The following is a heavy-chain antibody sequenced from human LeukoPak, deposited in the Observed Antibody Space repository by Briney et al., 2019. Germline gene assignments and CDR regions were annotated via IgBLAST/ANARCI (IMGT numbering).Heavy chain of an antibody. D-gene: IGHD6-13*01. J-gene: IGHJ6*03. V-gene: IGHV4-4*02. CDR3: TRNGYYSMDV. CDR1: GDSVSSDKW. Sequence: SGTLSLTCAVSGDSVSSDKWWGWVRQSPGKGLEWIGEIFPTGSTFYNPPLRSRVTISIEKSENHFSLNLRSVTAADTAMYYCTRNGYYSMDVWGKGTTVTVSS. CDR2: IFPTGST.